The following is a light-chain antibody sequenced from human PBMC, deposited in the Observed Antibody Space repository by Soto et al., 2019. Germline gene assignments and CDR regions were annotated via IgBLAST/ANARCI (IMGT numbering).Light chain of an antibody. CDR3: HPGDNLPLT. Sequence: DIQITKNRSSLSASVGDRGTSTREASQGITRHLNRSQQIPGKAPKLLIYDAYNFEIGVPSRFSGSGSGTDFTFTITSLQPEDLATYYCHPGDNLPLTFGGGTKLDI. CDR1: QGITRH. V-gene: IGKV1-33*01. CDR2: DAY. J-gene: IGKJ4*01.